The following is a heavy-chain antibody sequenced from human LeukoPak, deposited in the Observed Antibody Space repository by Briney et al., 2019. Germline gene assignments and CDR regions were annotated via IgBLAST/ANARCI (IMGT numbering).Heavy chain of an antibody. CDR3: AKDCHGDPINDAFDI. Sequence: PGRSLRLSCAASGFTFDDYAMHWVRQAPGKGLEWVSDISWNSGSIGYADSVKGRFTISRDNAKNSLYLQMNSLRAEDTALYYCAKDCHGDPINDAFDIWGQGTMVTVSS. J-gene: IGHJ3*02. CDR1: GFTFDDYA. V-gene: IGHV3-9*01. CDR2: ISWNSGSI. D-gene: IGHD7-27*01.